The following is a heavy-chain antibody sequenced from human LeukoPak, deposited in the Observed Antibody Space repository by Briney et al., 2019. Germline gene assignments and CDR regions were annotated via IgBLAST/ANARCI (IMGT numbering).Heavy chain of an antibody. CDR1: GGSISSGSYY. CDR3: AREGPRIFGVVGNAFDI. D-gene: IGHD3-3*01. V-gene: IGHV4-61*02. CDR2: IYTSGST. J-gene: IGHJ3*02. Sequence: SETLSLTCTVSGGSISSGSYYWSWIRQPAGKGLEWIGRIYTSGSTNYNPSLKSRVTISLDTSKNQFSLNLSSVTAADTAVYYCAREGPRIFGVVGNAFDIWGQGTMVTVSS.